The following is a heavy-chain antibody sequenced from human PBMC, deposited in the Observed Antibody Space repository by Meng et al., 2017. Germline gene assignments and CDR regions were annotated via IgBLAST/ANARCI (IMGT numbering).Heavy chain of an antibody. J-gene: IGHJ4*02. Sequence: VQLVQCEGEVKQPGASGKLSCNSAGYSFPSNYIHWGRMPPGQGHGRMGRVKLKSGESNYDKQFQARVTMTGDTAINTDYMEMSGLRSDDTAMYYCARDEDISAAGKLFGDYWGQGTLVTVSS. D-gene: IGHD6-25*01. CDR2: VKLKSGES. CDR1: GYSFPSNY. CDR3: ARDEDISAAGKLFGDY. V-gene: IGHV1-2*06.